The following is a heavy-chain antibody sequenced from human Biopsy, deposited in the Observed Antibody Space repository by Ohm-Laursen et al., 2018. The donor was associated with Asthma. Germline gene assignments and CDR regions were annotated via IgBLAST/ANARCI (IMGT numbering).Heavy chain of an antibody. J-gene: IGHJ2*01. CDR3: ARAVSSSSYWYFDL. Sequence: SDTLSLTCIVSGDAMSTSGSYWGWIRQSPGKGLEWIGSIYYSGRTYYNPSLESRVTISADTSKNHFSLKLTSVTAADTAVYYCARAVSSSSYWYFDLWGRGDLVTVSS. CDR2: IYYSGRT. CDR1: GDAMSTSGSY. V-gene: IGHV4-39*02. D-gene: IGHD6-6*01.